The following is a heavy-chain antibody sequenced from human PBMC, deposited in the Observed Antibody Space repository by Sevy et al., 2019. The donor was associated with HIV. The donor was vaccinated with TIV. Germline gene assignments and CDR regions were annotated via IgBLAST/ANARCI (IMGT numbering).Heavy chain of an antibody. Sequence: SGPTLVKPTQTLTLTCTFSGLSLTTSGLGVGWIRQPPGKSLEWLALIYWNDDKRSSPSLKSRLTLTKDTSKNQVVLTMTNMDPVDTATYYCAHTSYYDSRETPYDAFDIWGQGTTVTVSS. CDR1: GLSLTTSGLG. D-gene: IGHD3-22*01. J-gene: IGHJ3*02. CDR3: AHTSYYDSRETPYDAFDI. CDR2: IYWNDDK. V-gene: IGHV2-5*01.